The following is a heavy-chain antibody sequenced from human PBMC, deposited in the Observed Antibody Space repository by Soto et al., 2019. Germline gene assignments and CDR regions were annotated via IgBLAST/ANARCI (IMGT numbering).Heavy chain of an antibody. V-gene: IGHV3-23*01. CDR2: VNGGGDRE. CDR3: AKGGASRGHYYGVDV. J-gene: IGHJ6*02. CDR1: GFTFTNFA. Sequence: LRLSCTASGFTFTNFAMTWVRQAPGKGLEWVASVNGGGDREYYADFAKGRFVLSRDNSKNTLFLQMQSLRDEDTALYYCAKGGASRGHYYGVDVWGQGTMVTVSS. D-gene: IGHD3-10*01.